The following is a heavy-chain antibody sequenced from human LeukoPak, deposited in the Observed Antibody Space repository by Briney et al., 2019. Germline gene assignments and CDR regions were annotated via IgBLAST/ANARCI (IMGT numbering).Heavy chain of an antibody. Sequence: GGSLRLSCAASGFTFDDYAMHWVRQAPGKGLEWVSLISGDGGRTYYADSAKGRFTISRDNSKNSLYLQMNSLRTEDTALYYCAKDIRPGIAAAGADYWGQGTLVTVSS. CDR3: AKDIRPGIAAAGADY. D-gene: IGHD6-13*01. CDR1: GFTFDDYA. J-gene: IGHJ4*02. V-gene: IGHV3-43*02. CDR2: ISGDGGRT.